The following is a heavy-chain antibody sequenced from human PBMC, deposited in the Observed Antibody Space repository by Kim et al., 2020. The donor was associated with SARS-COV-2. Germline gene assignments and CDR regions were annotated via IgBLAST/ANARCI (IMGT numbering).Heavy chain of an antibody. D-gene: IGHD6-19*01. J-gene: IGHJ4*02. Sequence: ESVKGRFTVSRDITKDILYLQMNSLRADDTALYYCAKDHPSSGWPTFDSWGQGTLVAVSS. CDR3: AKDHPSSGWPTFDS. V-gene: IGHV3-23*01.